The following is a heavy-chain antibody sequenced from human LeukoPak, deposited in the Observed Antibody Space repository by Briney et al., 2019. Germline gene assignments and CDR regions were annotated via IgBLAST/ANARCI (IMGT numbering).Heavy chain of an antibody. D-gene: IGHD3-10*01. CDR3: ARASDSGSYYGFDH. CDR2: IYYTGST. Sequence: SETLSLTCTVSNGSISSYYWSWIRQSPGKGLEWTGYIYYTGSTNYNPSLQSRVSISIDTSKNQFSLNLTSVTAADTAVYYCARASDSGSYYGFDHWGQGTLVTVSS. V-gene: IGHV4-59*01. J-gene: IGHJ4*02. CDR1: NGSISSYY.